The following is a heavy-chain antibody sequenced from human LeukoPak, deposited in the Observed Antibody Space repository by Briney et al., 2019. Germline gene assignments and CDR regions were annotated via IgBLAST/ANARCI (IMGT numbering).Heavy chain of an antibody. J-gene: IGHJ4*02. V-gene: IGHV1-2*02. CDR1: GYTFTGYY. CDR3: ARESPLYSYGNKPGTPDY. Sequence: ASVKVSCKASGYTFTGYYMHWVRQAPGQGLEWIGWFNPNSGGTNYAQKFQGRVTMTRDTSISTAYMELSRLRSDDTAVYYCARESPLYSYGNKPGTPDYWGQGTLVTVSS. CDR2: FNPNSGGT. D-gene: IGHD5-18*01.